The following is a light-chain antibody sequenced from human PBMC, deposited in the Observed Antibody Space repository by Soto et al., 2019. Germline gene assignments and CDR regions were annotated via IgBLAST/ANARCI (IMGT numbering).Light chain of an antibody. J-gene: IGLJ1*01. CDR2: DDN. Sequence: QSVLTQRPSASGSPGQSVTISCSGSSSSIGGNSVSWYQQLPGTAPKLLIYDDNKRPSGIPDRFSGSKSGTSATLGITGFQTGDEADYYCGSWDSSLSAYVFGTGTKVTVL. CDR3: GSWDSSLSAYV. V-gene: IGLV1-51*01. CDR1: SSSIGGNS.